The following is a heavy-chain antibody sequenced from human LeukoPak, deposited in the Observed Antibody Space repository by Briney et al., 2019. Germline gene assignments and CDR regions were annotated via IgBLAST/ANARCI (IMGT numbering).Heavy chain of an antibody. J-gene: IGHJ4*02. CDR2: ISGSGGST. CDR1: GFTFSSYA. CDR3: ARKSPRERSPTKYYFDY. D-gene: IGHD1-1*01. V-gene: IGHV3-23*01. Sequence: GGSLRLSCAASGFTFSSYAMSWVRQAPGKGLEWVSAISGSGGSTYYADSVKGRFTISRDYSKNTLHLQMNSLSAEDTAVYYCARKSPRERSPTKYYFDYWGQGTLVTVSS.